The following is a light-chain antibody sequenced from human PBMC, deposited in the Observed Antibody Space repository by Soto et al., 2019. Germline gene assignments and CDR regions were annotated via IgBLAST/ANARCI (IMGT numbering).Light chain of an antibody. J-gene: IGKJ1*01. V-gene: IGKV1-5*03. CDR2: KAS. CDR1: QSVSIW. Sequence: DIEMTQSPSTLSASVGDTVSITCRASQSVSIWLAWYQQKPGKAPNLLIYKASSLESGVPSRFSGSGSGTEFPPTISSPQPEDFANYYFHQPHESGPWTFGHGTKVDIK. CDR3: HQPHESGPWT.